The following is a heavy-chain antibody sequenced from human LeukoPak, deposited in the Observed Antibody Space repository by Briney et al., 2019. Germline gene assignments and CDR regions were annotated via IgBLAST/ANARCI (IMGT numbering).Heavy chain of an antibody. Sequence: GALRLSCAASGVTFRSYAMHWVRQAPGKGLEWVAVISYDGSNKYYADSVKGRFTISRDNSKNTLYLQMNSLRAEDTAVYYCARDEFRPGEVVVTIYWGQGTLVTVSS. CDR1: GVTFRSYA. CDR3: ARDEFRPGEVVVTIY. D-gene: IGHD3-22*01. CDR2: ISYDGSNK. J-gene: IGHJ4*02. V-gene: IGHV3-30-3*01.